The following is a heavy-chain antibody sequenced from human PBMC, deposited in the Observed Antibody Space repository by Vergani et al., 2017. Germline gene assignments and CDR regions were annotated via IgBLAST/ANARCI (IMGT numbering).Heavy chain of an antibody. CDR3: ARGLRFLEWLNYFYY. D-gene: IGHD3-3*01. CDR2: ISSSSSYI. V-gene: IGHV3-21*04. CDR1: GFTFSSYS. Sequence: VQLVESGGGVVQPGGSLRLSCAASGFTFSSYSMNWVRQAPGKGLEWVSSISSSSSYIYYADSVKGRFTISRDNAKNSLSLQMNSLRAEGTALYYCARGLRFLEWLNYFYYWGQGTLVTVSS. J-gene: IGHJ4*02.